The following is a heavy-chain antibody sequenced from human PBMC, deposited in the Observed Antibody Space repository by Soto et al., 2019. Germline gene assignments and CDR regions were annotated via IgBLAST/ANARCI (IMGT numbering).Heavy chain of an antibody. CDR3: AKSNCSGGSCYRSYYYYGMEV. V-gene: IGHV3-23*01. D-gene: IGHD2-15*01. CDR2: ISGSGGST. CDR1: GFTFSSYA. J-gene: IGHJ6*02. Sequence: GGSLRLSCAASGFTFSSYAMSWVRQAPGKGLEWVSAISGSGGSTYYADSVKGRFTISRDNSKNTLYLQMNSLRAEDTAVYYCAKSNCSGGSCYRSYYYYGMEVWGQGTTVTVSS.